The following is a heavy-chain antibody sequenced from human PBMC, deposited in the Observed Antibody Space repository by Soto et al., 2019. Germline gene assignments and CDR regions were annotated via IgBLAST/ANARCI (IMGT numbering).Heavy chain of an antibody. D-gene: IGHD2-2*01. V-gene: IGHV3-21*01. Sequence: GGSLRLSCAASGFTFSSYSMNWVRQAPGKGLEWVSSISSSSSYIYYADSVKGRFTISRDNAKNSLYLQMNSLRAEDTAVYYCARKSTRVYYYGMDVWGQGTTVTVSS. CDR2: ISSSSSYI. CDR3: ARKSTRVYYYGMDV. CDR1: GFTFSSYS. J-gene: IGHJ6*02.